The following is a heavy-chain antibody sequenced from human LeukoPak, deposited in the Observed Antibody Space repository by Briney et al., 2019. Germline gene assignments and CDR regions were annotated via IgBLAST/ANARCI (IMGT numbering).Heavy chain of an antibody. CDR3: ARWDYYDSSGYSR. CDR1: GFTFSRYW. Sequence: GGSLRLSCAASGFTFSRYWMHWVRQAPGKGLVWVSRINSDGSSTSYADSVKGRFTISRDNAKNTLYLQMNSLRAEDTAVYYCARWDYYDSSGYSRWGQGTLVTVS. CDR2: INSDGSST. V-gene: IGHV3-74*01. J-gene: IGHJ4*02. D-gene: IGHD3-22*01.